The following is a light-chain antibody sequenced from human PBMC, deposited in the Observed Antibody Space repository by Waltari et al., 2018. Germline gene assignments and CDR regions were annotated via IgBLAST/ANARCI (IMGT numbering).Light chain of an antibody. CDR2: DAA. V-gene: IGKV3-15*01. CDR3: QQYSDWPYT. J-gene: IGKJ2*01. Sequence: EIVLTQSPDTLSVSPGERVTLSCRTSKSVSRNFAWYRQKSGQGPRLLIYDAATRVGGVPARFTGSGSGTDFTLTINTLQSEDFAVYYCQQYSDWPYTFGQGTKLEIK. CDR1: KSVSRN.